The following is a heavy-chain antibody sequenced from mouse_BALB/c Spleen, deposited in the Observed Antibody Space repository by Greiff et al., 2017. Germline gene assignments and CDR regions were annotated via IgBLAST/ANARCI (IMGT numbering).Heavy chain of an antibody. CDR3: NAGDGYCWFAY. CDR1: GFNIKDYY. J-gene: IGHJ3*01. V-gene: IGHV14-4*02. CDR2: IDPENGDT. Sequence: EVKLMESGAELVRSGASVKLSCTASGFNIKDYYMHWVKQRPEQGLEWIGWIDPENGDTEYAPKFQGKATMTADTSSNTAYLQLSSLTSEDTAVYYCNAGDGYCWFAYWGQGTLVTVSA. D-gene: IGHD2-3*01.